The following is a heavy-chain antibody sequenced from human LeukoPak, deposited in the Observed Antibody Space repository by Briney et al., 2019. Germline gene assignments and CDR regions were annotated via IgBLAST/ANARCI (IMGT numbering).Heavy chain of an antibody. V-gene: IGHV1-69*01. CDR1: GGTFTSYA. Sequence: SVKVSCKASGGTFTSYAISWVRQAPGQGLEWMGGIIPIFGTANYAQKFQGRVTITADESTSTAYMELSSLRSEDTAVYYCAREMTTVTTGGPGISDYWGQGTLVTVSS. D-gene: IGHD4-11*01. J-gene: IGHJ4*02. CDR3: AREMTTVTTGGPGISDY. CDR2: IIPIFGTA.